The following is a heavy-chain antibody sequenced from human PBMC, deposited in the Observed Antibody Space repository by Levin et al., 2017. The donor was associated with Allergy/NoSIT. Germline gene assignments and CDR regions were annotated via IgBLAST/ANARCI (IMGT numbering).Heavy chain of an antibody. CDR1: GFTFSSYS. CDR2: ISFSSSYI. Sequence: PGGSLRLSCAASGFTFSSYSMNWVRQAPGKGLEWVSSISFSSSYINSPDSVKGRFTISRDNAKNSLYLQMSSLRVEDTAVYYCARTVRYCGGGSCYSYYYFGMDVWGQGTTVTVSS. CDR3: ARTVRYCGGGSCYSYYYFGMDV. D-gene: IGHD2-15*01. V-gene: IGHV3-21*01. J-gene: IGHJ6*02.